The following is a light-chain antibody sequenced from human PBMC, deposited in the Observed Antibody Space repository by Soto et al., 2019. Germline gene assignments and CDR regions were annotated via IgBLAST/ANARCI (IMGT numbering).Light chain of an antibody. CDR3: SSYTSSSTSYV. Sequence: QPVLTQPASVSVSPGQSITSSCTGTSSDVGGYNYVSWYQHHPGKAPKLMIYEVSNRPSGVSNRFSGSKSGNTASLTISGLQAEDEADYYCSSYTSSSTSYVFGTGTKVTVL. J-gene: IGLJ1*01. V-gene: IGLV2-14*01. CDR1: SSDVGGYNY. CDR2: EVS.